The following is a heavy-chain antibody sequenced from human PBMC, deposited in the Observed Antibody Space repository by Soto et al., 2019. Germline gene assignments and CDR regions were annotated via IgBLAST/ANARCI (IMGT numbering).Heavy chain of an antibody. CDR3: AKNGASSKTWYMWYYALDV. V-gene: IGHV3-23*01. CDR2: ISSSGGNT. J-gene: IGHJ6*02. Sequence: GGSLRLSCAASGFTFSYYAMTWVRQAPGKGLEWVSGISSSGGNTYYADSVKGRFTITRDNSKNTLSLQMDSLRAEDTAAYYCAKNGASSKTWYMWYYALDVWGQGTTVTVSS. D-gene: IGHD6-13*01. CDR1: GFTFSYYA.